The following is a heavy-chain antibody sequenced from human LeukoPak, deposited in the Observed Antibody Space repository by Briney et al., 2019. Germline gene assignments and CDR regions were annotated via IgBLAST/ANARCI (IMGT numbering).Heavy chain of an antibody. J-gene: IGHJ4*02. CDR2: INHSGST. CDR3: ARSGTVTGYLY. V-gene: IGHV4-34*01. D-gene: IGHD3-9*01. CDR1: GGSFSGYY. Sequence: SETLSLTCAVYGGSFSGYYWSWIRQPPGKGLEWIGEINHSGSTNYNPSLKNRVTISVDTSKNQFSLRLNSVTEADTAVYYCARSGTVTGYLYWGQGVLVTVSS.